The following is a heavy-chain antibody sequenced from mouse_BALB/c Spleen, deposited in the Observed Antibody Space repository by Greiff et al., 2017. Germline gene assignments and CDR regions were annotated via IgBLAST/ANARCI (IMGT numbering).Heavy chain of an antibody. Sequence: EVQRVESGPGLVKPSQSLSLTCTVTGYSITSDYAWNWIRQFPGNKLEWMGYISYSGSTSYNPSLKSRISITRDTSKNQFFLQLNSVTTEDTATYYCARGGRGAMDYWGQGTSVTVSS. J-gene: IGHJ4*01. CDR1: GYSITSDYA. CDR2: ISYSGST. CDR3: ARGGRGAMDY. D-gene: IGHD3-3*01. V-gene: IGHV3-2*02.